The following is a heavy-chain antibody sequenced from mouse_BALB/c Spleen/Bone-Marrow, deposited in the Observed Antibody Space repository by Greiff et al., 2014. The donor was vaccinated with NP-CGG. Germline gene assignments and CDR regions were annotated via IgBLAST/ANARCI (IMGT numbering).Heavy chain of an antibody. CDR3: SKDVVYDDSYYSDY. Sequence: EVKLVESGGGLVKPGGSLKLSCAASGFTFSAYSMSWVRQTPERRLEWVATISSGGHDTYYPDSVKGRFTISRDNAKNTLYLQMNSLKSVDSAVYYCSKDVVYDDSYYSDYWGQPTTLPFCS. CDR1: GFTFSAYS. V-gene: IGHV5-6-4*01. D-gene: IGHD2-3*01. CDR2: ISSGGHDT. J-gene: IGHJ2*01.